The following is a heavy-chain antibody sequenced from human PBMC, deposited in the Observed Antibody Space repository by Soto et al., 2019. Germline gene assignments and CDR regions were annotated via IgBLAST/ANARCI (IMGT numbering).Heavy chain of an antibody. CDR3: ARQGGEYNTMSDY. V-gene: IGHV5-51*01. J-gene: IGHJ4*02. CDR2: IYPGDSDA. Sequence: HGESLKISCKCSGYTFSKYWIGWVRQTPGKGLEWMGMIYPGDSDARYSPSFEGQVTFSVDKSINTAYLQWNSLKASDTAMYYCARQGGEYNTMSDYWGQGTLVTSPQ. D-gene: IGHD3-10*01. CDR1: GYTFSKYW.